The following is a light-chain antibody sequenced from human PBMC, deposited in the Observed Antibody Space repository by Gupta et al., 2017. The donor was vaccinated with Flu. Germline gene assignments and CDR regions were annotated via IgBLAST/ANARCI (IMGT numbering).Light chain of an antibody. V-gene: IGLV1-40*01. Sequence: SVTWRSSNSDVGNEVECCYQHPGTAPNLLIYCNSNRHSGGAARCSGSKSGTSATVASTGLQAEEEADYYCQSYESSLSGHVVFGGGTKLTVL. CDR3: QSYESSLSGHVV. J-gene: IGLJ2*01. CDR2: CNS. CDR1: SSNSDVGNE.